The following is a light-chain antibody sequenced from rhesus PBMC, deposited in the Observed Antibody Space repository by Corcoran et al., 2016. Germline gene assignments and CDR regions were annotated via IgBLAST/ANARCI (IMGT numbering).Light chain of an antibody. CDR1: QGINSW. Sequence: DIQMTHSPSSRSASAGDTVTITCQASQGINSWLAWYQQKPEKAPKILSYKASSLQSGVPSRFSGSGSGTDFTLPISSLPPEAFATSSCLQYSSSPFPCGPGTKLDIK. J-gene: IGKJ3*01. V-gene: IGKV1-22*01. CDR2: KAS. CDR3: LQYSSSPFP.